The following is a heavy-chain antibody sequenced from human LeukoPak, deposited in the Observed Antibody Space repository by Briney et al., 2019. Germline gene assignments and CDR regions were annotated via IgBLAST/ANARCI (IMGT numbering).Heavy chain of an antibody. V-gene: IGHV3-33*06. CDR1: GFAFNQYV. D-gene: IGHD4-17*01. CDR2: IWLDGSHE. J-gene: IGHJ3*01. Sequence: GGSLRLSCAASGFAFNQYVIHCVRQAPGKGLEWVAIIWLDGSHEDYVDSARGRLTIYRDNSMNTLYQQMNSLRVEDTALYFCAKEVAYGASAYYVWGQGTRVTVSS. CDR3: AKEVAYGASAYYV.